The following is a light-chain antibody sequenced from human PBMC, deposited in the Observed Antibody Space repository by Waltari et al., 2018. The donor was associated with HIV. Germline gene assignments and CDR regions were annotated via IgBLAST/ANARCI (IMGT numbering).Light chain of an antibody. V-gene: IGLV3-27*01. CDR3: YSAADNNLGV. CDR2: KDS. CDR1: VLATKKY. J-gene: IGLJ2*01. Sequence: SYELTQPSSVSVSPGQTARITCSGDVLATKKYARWFQQKPGQAPALVIYKDSERPSGIPERFAGSSSGTTVTLTISGAQVEDEADYYCYSAADNNLGVFGGGTKLTVL.